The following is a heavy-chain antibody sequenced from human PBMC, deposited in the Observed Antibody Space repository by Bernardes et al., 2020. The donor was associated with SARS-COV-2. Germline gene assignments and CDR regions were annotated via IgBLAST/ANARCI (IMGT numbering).Heavy chain of an antibody. J-gene: IGHJ4*02. CDR3: TTGAEIYYDSSGFSYYFDF. V-gene: IGHV3-15*07. Sequence: GGSLSLSCAASGFTFSNAWMNWVRQAPGKGLEWVGHIKRKTNGGTTDYAAPVKGRFTIAGDDSKNTMYLQMNSLKTEDTAVYYCTTGAEIYYDSSGFSYYFDFWGQGTLVTVSS. D-gene: IGHD3-22*01. CDR2: IKRKTNGGTT. CDR1: GFTFSNAW.